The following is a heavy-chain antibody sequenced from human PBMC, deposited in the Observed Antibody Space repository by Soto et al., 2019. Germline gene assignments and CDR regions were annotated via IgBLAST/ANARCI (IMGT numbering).Heavy chain of an antibody. Sequence: PGGSLRLSXAASGFTFSSYWMHWVRQAPGKGLVWVSRINSDGSSTSYADSVKGRFTTSRDNAKNTLYLQMNSLRAEDTAVYYCARRGWAYSSGWYLDYWGQGTLVTVSS. V-gene: IGHV3-74*01. J-gene: IGHJ4*02. D-gene: IGHD6-19*01. CDR1: GFTFSSYW. CDR2: INSDGSST. CDR3: ARRGWAYSSGWYLDY.